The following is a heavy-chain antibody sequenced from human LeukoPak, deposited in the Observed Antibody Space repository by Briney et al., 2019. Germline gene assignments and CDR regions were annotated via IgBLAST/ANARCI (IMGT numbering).Heavy chain of an antibody. CDR1: GGSISSSSYY. Sequence: SETLSLTCTVSGGSISSSSYYWGWIRQPPGKGLEWIGSIYYSGSTYYNPSLKSRVTISVDTSKNQFSLKLSSVTAADTAVYYCARGRGGSYHDYWGQGTLVTVSS. D-gene: IGHD1-26*01. CDR2: IYYSGST. V-gene: IGHV4-39*01. CDR3: ARGRGGSYHDY. J-gene: IGHJ4*02.